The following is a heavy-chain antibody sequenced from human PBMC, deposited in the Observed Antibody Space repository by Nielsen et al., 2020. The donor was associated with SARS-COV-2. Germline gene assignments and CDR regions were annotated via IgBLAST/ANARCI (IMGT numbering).Heavy chain of an antibody. Sequence: GESLKISCAASGFTFSSYAMHWVRQAPGKGLEWVAVISYDGSNKYYADSVKGRFTISRDNSKNTLYLQMNSLRAEDTAVYYCARDSHLWFGEFDYWGQGTLVTVSS. J-gene: IGHJ4*02. D-gene: IGHD3-10*01. CDR2: ISYDGSNK. V-gene: IGHV3-30-3*01. CDR3: ARDSHLWFGEFDY. CDR1: GFTFSSYA.